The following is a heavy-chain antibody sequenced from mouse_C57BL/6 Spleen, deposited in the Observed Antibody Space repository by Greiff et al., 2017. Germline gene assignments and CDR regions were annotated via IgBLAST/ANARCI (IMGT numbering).Heavy chain of an antibody. V-gene: IGHV3-1*01. D-gene: IGHD1-1*01. CDR1: GYSITSGYD. CDR3: ARVRYSYAMDY. Sequence: EVQLQESGPGMVKPSQSLSLTCTVTGYSITSGYDWHWIRHFPGNKLEWMGYISYSGSTNYNPSLKSRISITHDTSKNHFFLKLNSVTTEDTATYYCARVRYSYAMDYWGQGTSVTVSS. J-gene: IGHJ4*01. CDR2: ISYSGST.